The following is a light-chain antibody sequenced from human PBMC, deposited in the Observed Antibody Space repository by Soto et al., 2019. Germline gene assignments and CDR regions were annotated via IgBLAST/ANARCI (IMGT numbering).Light chain of an antibody. CDR2: DVS. J-gene: IGLJ2*01. Sequence: QSALTQPASVSGSPGQSITVSCIGTSSDVGGYNYVSWYQQHPGKAPKLMIHDVSDRPSGVSNRFSGSKSGNTASLTISGLHAEDEAYYYCSSYASSNTQVFGGGTKLTVL. V-gene: IGLV2-14*01. CDR1: SSDVGGYNY. CDR3: SSYASSNTQV.